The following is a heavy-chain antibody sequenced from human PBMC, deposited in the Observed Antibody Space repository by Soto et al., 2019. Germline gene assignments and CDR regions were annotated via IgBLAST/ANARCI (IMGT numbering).Heavy chain of an antibody. V-gene: IGHV4-30-4*01. Sequence: QVQLQESGPGLVKPSQTLSLTCTVSGGSISSGDYYWSWIRQPPGKGLEWIGYIYYSGSTYYNPSLKSRVTISVDTSKNQFSLTLSSVTAADTAVYYCARVGYCSSTSCYQGAFDIWGQGTMVTVSS. D-gene: IGHD2-2*01. CDR2: IYYSGST. CDR3: ARVGYCSSTSCYQGAFDI. CDR1: GGSISSGDYY. J-gene: IGHJ3*02.